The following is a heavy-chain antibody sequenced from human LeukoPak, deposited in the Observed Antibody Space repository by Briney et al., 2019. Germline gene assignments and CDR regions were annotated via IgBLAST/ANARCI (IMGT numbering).Heavy chain of an antibody. Sequence: PSQTLSLTCTVSGGSISSGGYYWSWIRQPPGKGLEWIGYIYYSGSTNYNPSLKSRVTISVDTSKNQFSLKLSSVTAADTAVYYCARMTTVTTGENWFDPWGQGTLVTVSS. J-gene: IGHJ5*02. D-gene: IGHD4-17*01. V-gene: IGHV4-61*08. CDR1: GGSISSGGYY. CDR3: ARMTTVTTGENWFDP. CDR2: IYYSGST.